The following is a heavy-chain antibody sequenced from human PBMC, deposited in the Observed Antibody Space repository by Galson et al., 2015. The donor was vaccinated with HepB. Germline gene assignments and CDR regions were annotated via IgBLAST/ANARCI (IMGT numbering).Heavy chain of an antibody. V-gene: IGHV5-51*01. J-gene: IGHJ3*02. CDR2: IYPGDSDT. CDR1: RHSFTNYW. D-gene: IGHD2-2*01. Sequence: QSGAEVKKPGESLKISCQGSRHSFTNYWIGWVRQKPGKGLEWMGIIYPGDSDTRYSPSFQGQVTISADKSTSTAYLQRSSLEASDSAIYYCARQGVSVVIPVGIGAFDIWGQGTMVTVST. CDR3: ARQGVSVVIPVGIGAFDI.